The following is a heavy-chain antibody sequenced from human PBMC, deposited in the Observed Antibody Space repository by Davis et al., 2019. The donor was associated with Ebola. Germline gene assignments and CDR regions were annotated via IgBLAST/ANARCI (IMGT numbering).Heavy chain of an antibody. V-gene: IGHV3-21*05. Sequence: PGGSLRLSCAASGFTFSSYSMNWVRQAPGKGLEWVSYISSSSSYIYYADSVKGRFTISRDNAKNSLYLQMNSLRAEDTAVYYCASGLLRSADYWGQGTLVTVSS. CDR2: ISSSSSYI. J-gene: IGHJ4*02. CDR1: GFTFSSYS. D-gene: IGHD4-23*01. CDR3: ASGLLRSADY.